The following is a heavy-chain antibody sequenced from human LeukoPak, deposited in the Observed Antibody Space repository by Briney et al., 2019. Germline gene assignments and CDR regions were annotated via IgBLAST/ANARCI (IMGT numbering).Heavy chain of an antibody. CDR2: IYHSGST. V-gene: IGHV4-59*01. J-gene: IGHJ6*03. CDR3: ARGRYYMDV. CDR1: GGSISNYY. Sequence: SETLSLTCTVSGGSISNYYWSCIRQPPGKGLEWFGYIYHSGSTNYNPSLKSRVAISVDTSKNQFSLSLSSVTAADTAVYYCARGRYYMDVWGKGTTVTVSS.